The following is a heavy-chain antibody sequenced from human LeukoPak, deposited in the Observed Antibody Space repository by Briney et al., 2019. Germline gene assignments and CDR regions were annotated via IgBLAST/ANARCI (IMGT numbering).Heavy chain of an antibody. CDR2: IDTNTGKP. CDR1: RYTLTNYT. V-gene: IGHV7-4-1*02. CDR3: TRGRDTTGYFVS. Sequence: PDASVPVSCQAYRYTLTNYTINWLRLAPGQGREGMGLIDTNTGKPTYAQGFTGRFVFSLDTSVSTTYLQIRSLKAEDTAVYYCTRGRDTTGYFVSWGQGTLVTVSS. J-gene: IGHJ5*02. D-gene: IGHD3-22*01.